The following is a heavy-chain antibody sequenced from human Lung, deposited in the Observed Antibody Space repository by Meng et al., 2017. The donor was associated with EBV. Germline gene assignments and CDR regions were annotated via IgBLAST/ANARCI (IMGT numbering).Heavy chain of an antibody. CDR2: IYYSGST. CDR1: GGSVDSGAYY. CDR3: ARLRLVWMFDY. V-gene: IGHV4-31*03. J-gene: IGHJ4*02. D-gene: IGHD6-19*01. Sequence: QAQLQESGPGLGKPSQTLSLTCTVSGGSVDSGAYYWSWIRQRPGKGLEWIGYIYYSGSTFYTPSLKSRATLSVDTSKNQFSLKLNSVTAADTAVYYCARLRLVWMFDYWGQGALVTVSS.